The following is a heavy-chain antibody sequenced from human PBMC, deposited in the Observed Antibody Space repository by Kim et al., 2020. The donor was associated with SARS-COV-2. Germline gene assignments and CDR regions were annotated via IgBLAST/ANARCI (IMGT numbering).Heavy chain of an antibody. CDR1: GDSVSSNSAA. J-gene: IGHJ6*02. CDR3: AREKRALLWFGDPREYYYYYYGMDV. Sequence: SQTLSLTCAISGDSVSSNSAAWNWIRQSPSRGLEWLGRTYYRSKWYNDYAVSVKSRITINPDTSKNQFSLQLNSVTPEDTAVYYCAREKRALLWFGDPREYYYYYYGMDVWGQGTTVTVSS. CDR2: TYYRSKWYN. D-gene: IGHD3-10*01. V-gene: IGHV6-1*01.